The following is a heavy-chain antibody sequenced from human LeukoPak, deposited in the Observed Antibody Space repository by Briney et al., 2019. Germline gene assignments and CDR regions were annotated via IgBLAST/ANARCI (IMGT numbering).Heavy chain of an antibody. J-gene: IGHJ4*02. CDR1: GFTFSSYG. D-gene: IGHD3-22*01. Sequence: GGSLRPSCAASGFTFSSYGMHWVRQAPGKGLEWVAVISYDGSNKYYADSVKGRFTISRDNSKNTLYLQMNSLRAEDTAVYYCAKLPSYYYDSSGYSVIDYWGQGTLVTVSS. V-gene: IGHV3-30*18. CDR2: ISYDGSNK. CDR3: AKLPSYYYDSSGYSVIDY.